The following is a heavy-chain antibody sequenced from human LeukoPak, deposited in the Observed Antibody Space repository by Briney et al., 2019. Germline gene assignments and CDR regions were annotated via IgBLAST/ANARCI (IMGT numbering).Heavy chain of an antibody. D-gene: IGHD3-22*01. Sequence: SETLSLTCAVYGGSFSGYYWSWIRQPPGKGLEWMGEINHSGNTNYNPSLKRRVTISVDTSKNQFSLKLSSVTAADTAVYYCARGSSVVVTINWFDPWGQGTLVTVSS. CDR1: GGSFSGYY. J-gene: IGHJ5*02. CDR2: INHSGNT. CDR3: ARGSSVVVTINWFDP. V-gene: IGHV4-34*01.